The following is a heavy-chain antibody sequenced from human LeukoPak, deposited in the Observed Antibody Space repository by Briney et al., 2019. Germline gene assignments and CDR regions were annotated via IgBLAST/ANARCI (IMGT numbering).Heavy chain of an antibody. D-gene: IGHD1-26*01. CDR1: GGSISSPNR. Sequence: SETLSLTCVVSGGSISSPNRWTWVRQPPGKGLEWIGEIYDSVNTNYNPSLKSRVIMSVDRSKNQFSLHLDSVTAADTAVYYCARSWAGMYYPFYYFDYWGQGTLVSVSS. CDR2: IYDSVNT. CDR3: ARSWAGMYYPFYYFDY. J-gene: IGHJ4*02. V-gene: IGHV4/OR15-8*01.